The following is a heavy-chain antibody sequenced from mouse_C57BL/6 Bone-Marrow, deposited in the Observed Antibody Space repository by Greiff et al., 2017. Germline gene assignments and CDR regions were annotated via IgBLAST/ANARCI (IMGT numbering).Heavy chain of an antibody. J-gene: IGHJ3*01. CDR3: ARIGYGSRAWFAY. V-gene: IGHV1-7*01. CDR1: GYTFTSYW. CDR2: INPSSGYT. D-gene: IGHD1-1*01. Sequence: QVQLQQSGAELAKPGASVKLSCKASGYTFTSYWMHWVKQRPGQGLEWIGYINPSSGYTKYNQKFKDKATLTADKSSSTAYMQRSSLTYEDSAVYYCARIGYGSRAWFAYWGQGTLVTVSA.